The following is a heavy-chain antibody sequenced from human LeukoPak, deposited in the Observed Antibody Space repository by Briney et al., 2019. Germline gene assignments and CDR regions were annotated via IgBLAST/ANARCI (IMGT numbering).Heavy chain of an antibody. V-gene: IGHV1-2*02. Sequence: ASVKVSCKASGYTFTDYYMHWVRQAPGQGLEWMGWVIPNSGGTNYAQKPQGRVTMTRDTSISTAYMELSRLRSDDTAVYYCARGDVALSLDYWGQGTLVTVSS. CDR1: GYTFTDYY. CDR3: ARGDVALSLDY. D-gene: IGHD5-24*01. CDR2: VIPNSGGT. J-gene: IGHJ4*02.